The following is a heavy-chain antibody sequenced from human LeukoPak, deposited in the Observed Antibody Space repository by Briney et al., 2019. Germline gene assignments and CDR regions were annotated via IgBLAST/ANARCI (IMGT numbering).Heavy chain of an antibody. CDR1: GGSISSYY. V-gene: IGHV4-4*07. D-gene: IGHD3-10*01. J-gene: IGHJ6*03. CDR2: IYTSGST. Sequence: SETLSLTCTVSGGSISSYYWSWIRQPAGKGLEWSGRIYTSGSTNYNPSLKSRVTMSVDTSKNQFSLKLSSVTAADTAVYYCARVHGSGSYRYYYYYMDVWGKGTTVTVSS. CDR3: ARVHGSGSYRYYYYYMDV.